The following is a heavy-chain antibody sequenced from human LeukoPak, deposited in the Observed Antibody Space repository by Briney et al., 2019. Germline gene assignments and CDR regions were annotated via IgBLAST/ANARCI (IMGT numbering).Heavy chain of an antibody. D-gene: IGHD5-18*01. CDR2: IKSKTDGGTT. V-gene: IGHV3-15*01. J-gene: IGHJ4*02. CDR3: TTEVQLWLEYFDY. Sequence: SGGSLRLSGAASGFTFSNAWMSWVRQAPGKGLEWVGRIKSKTDGGTTDYAAPVKGRFTISRDDSKNTLYLQMNSLKTEDTAVYYCTTEVQLWLEYFDYWGQGTLVTVSS. CDR1: GFTFSNAW.